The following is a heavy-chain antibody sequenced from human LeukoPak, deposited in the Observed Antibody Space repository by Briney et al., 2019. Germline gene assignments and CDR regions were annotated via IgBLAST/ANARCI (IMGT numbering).Heavy chain of an antibody. Sequence: PSETLSLTCTVSGGSISSSSYYWGWIRQPPGKGLEWIGSIYYSGSTYYNPSLKSRVTISVDTSKNQFSLKLSSVTAADTAVYYCARGNYGSGKPSNNWFDPWGQGTLVTVSS. CDR1: GGSISSSSYY. D-gene: IGHD3-10*01. V-gene: IGHV4-39*07. J-gene: IGHJ5*02. CDR2: IYYSGST. CDR3: ARGNYGSGKPSNNWFDP.